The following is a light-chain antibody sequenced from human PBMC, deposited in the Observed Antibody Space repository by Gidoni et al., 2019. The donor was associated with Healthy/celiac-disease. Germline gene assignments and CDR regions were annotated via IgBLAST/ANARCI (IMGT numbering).Light chain of an antibody. Sequence: EIVMTQSPATLFVSPGERATLSCRASQSVSSNLAWYQQKPGQAPRLLIYGASTRATGIPARFSGSGSGTEFTLTISSLQSEDFAVYYCQQFGTFGPGTKVDIK. V-gene: IGKV3-15*01. CDR3: QQFGT. CDR1: QSVSSN. CDR2: GAS. J-gene: IGKJ3*01.